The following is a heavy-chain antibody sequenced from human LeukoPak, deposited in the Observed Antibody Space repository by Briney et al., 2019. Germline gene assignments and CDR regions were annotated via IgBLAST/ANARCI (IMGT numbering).Heavy chain of an antibody. D-gene: IGHD2-15*01. CDR2: INGDGSVT. V-gene: IGHV3-74*01. J-gene: IGHJ4*02. CDR1: GFTFSSYW. Sequence: GGSLRLSCAASGFTFSSYWMHWVRQAPGKGLVWVSRINGDGSVTTYADSVKGRFTISRDNAKSTLYLQMNSLRAEDTAVYYCARLAYCSGGGCYYYFDYWGQGTLVTVPS. CDR3: ARLAYCSGGGCYYYFDY.